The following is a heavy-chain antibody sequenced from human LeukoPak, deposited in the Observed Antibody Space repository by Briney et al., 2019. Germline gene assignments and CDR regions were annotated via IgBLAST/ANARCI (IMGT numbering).Heavy chain of an antibody. V-gene: IGHV1-18*01. CDR3: ARSNIVVVVAANYFDY. D-gene: IGHD2-15*01. CDR2: ISAYNGNT. Sequence: ASVKVSCKASGYTFSSYGISWVRQAPGQGLEWMGWISAYNGNTNYAQKLQGRVTMTTDTSTSTAYMELRSLRSDDTAVYYCARSNIVVVVAANYFDYWGQGTLVTFSS. J-gene: IGHJ4*02. CDR1: GYTFSSYG.